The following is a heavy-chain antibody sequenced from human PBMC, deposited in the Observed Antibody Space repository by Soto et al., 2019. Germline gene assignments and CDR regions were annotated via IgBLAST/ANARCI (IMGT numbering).Heavy chain of an antibody. CDR3: ARRIQDYGADWFDP. CDR1: GFSLSNARMV. J-gene: IGHJ5*02. V-gene: IGHV2-26*01. CDR2: IFSNDEK. D-gene: IGHD4-17*01. Sequence: VSGPTLVNPTETLTLTCTVSGFSLSNARMVVSWIRQPPGKALEWLAHIFSNDEKSYSTSLKSRLTISKDTSKSQVVLTMTNMDPVDTATYYCARRIQDYGADWFDPWGQGTLVTVSS.